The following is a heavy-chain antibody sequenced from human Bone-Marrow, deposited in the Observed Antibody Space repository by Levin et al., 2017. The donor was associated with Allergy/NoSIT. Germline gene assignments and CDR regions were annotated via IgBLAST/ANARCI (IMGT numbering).Heavy chain of an antibody. Sequence: PGGSLRLSCAASGFTFSTYSVNWVRQAPGKGLEWVSYISESSTTIFYADSVRGRFTISRDNAKNSLYLQMNSLRVEDTAVYYCARVRRLLGRDGELDPWGQGTLVTVSS. D-gene: IGHD2-2*01. CDR1: GFTFSTYS. J-gene: IGHJ5*02. V-gene: IGHV3-48*01. CDR2: ISESSTTI. CDR3: ARVRRLLGRDGELDP.